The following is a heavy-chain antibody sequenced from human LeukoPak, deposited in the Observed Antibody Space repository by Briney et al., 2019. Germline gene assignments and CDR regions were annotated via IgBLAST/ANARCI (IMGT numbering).Heavy chain of an antibody. Sequence: PSETLSLTCTVSGGSISSSSYFWGWIRQPPGKRLEWIGNIYYSGNKYYNPSLRSRLTVSVDTSKNQFSLKLSSVTAADTAVYYCARHLSSDRSDYLTVVDYWGQGTLVTVSS. CDR1: GGSISSSSYF. J-gene: IGHJ4*02. V-gene: IGHV4-39*01. D-gene: IGHD3-22*01. CDR2: IYYSGNK. CDR3: ARHLSSDRSDYLTVVDY.